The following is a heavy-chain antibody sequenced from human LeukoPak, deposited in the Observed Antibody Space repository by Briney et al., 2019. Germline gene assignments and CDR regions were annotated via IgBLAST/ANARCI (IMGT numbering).Heavy chain of an antibody. D-gene: IGHD3-22*01. CDR2: ISSSSSYI. CDR1: GFTFSSYS. CDR3: ARDTYYYDSSGYYSFSLDY. V-gene: IGHV3-21*01. J-gene: IGHJ4*02. Sequence: GGSLRLSCADSGFTFSSYSMNWVRHAPGKGLEWVSSISSSSSYIYYADSVKGRFTISRDNAKNSLYLQMNSLRAEDTAVYYCARDTYYYDSSGYYSFSLDYWGQGTLVTVSS.